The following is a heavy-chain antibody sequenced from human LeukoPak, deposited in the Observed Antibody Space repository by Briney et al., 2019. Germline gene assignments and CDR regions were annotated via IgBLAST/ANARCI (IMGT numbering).Heavy chain of an antibody. V-gene: IGHV1-69*13. D-gene: IGHD3-22*01. CDR1: GGTFSSYA. Sequence: SVKVSCKASGGTFSSYAISWVRQAPGQGLEWMGGIIPIFGTANYAQKFQGRVTITADASTSTAYMELSSLSSEDTAVYYCARLKYQYDSTGYYGPYIDYWGQGTLVTVSS. CDR2: IIPIFGTA. CDR3: ARLKYQYDSTGYYGPYIDY. J-gene: IGHJ4*02.